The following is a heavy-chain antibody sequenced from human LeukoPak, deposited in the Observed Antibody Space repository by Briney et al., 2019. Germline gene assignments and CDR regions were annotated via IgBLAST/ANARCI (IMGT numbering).Heavy chain of an antibody. V-gene: IGHV3-66*01. J-gene: IGHJ4*02. CDR2: IYSGGST. CDR1: GFNVSSNY. Sequence: GGSLRLSCAASGFNVSSNYMSWVRQAPGKGLEWVSVIYSGGSTYYADSVKGRFTISRDNSKNTLYLQMNSLRAEDTAVYYCAREGHYYGSGSYYNETYYFDYWGQGTLVTVSS. D-gene: IGHD3-10*01. CDR3: AREGHYYGSGSYYNETYYFDY.